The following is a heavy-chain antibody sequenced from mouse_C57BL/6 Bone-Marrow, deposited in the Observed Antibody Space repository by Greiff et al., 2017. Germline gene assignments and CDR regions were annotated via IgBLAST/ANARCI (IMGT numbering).Heavy chain of an antibody. CDR2: IDPSDSYT. J-gene: IGHJ3*01. Sequence: VQLQQSGAELVMPGASVKLSCKASGYTFTSYWMHWVKQRPGQGLEWIGEIDPSDSYTNYNQKFKGKSTLTVDKSSSTAYMQLSSLTSEDSAVYYCARGNDWGQGTLVTVSA. D-gene: IGHD2-3*01. V-gene: IGHV1-69*01. CDR1: GYTFTSYW. CDR3: ARGND.